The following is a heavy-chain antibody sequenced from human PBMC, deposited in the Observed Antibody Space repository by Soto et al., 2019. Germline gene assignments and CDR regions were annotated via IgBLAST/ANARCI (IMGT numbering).Heavy chain of an antibody. V-gene: IGHV3-23*01. J-gene: IGHJ5*02. CDR3: AKVHDCGGDCYTIGTYNWFDP. Sequence: PGGSLRLSCAASGFTFSSYAMSWVRQAPGKGLEWVSAISGSGGSTYYADSVKGRFTISRDNSKNTLYLQMNSLRAEDTAVYYCAKVHDCGGDCYTIGTYNWFDPWGQGTLVTVSS. CDR1: GFTFSSYA. CDR2: ISGSGGST. D-gene: IGHD2-21*02.